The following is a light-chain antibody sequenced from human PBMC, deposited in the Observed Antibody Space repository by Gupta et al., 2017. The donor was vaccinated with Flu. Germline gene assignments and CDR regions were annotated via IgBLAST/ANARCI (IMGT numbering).Light chain of an antibody. CDR3: SSYTSSSTPL. CDR2: EVS. Sequence: QSALTPPASVSGSPGQSITISCTGTSSDVGGYNYVSWYQQHPGKAPKLMIYEVSNRPSGVSNRFSGSKSGNTASLTISGLQAEDEADYYCSSYTSSSTPLFGGGTKLTVL. J-gene: IGLJ2*01. V-gene: IGLV2-14*01. CDR1: SSDVGGYNY.